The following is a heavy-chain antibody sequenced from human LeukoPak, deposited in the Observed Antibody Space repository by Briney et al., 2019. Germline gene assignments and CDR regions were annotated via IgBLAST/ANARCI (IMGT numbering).Heavy chain of an antibody. CDR3: ARAQYDYVWGSYRYYFDY. CDR2: IYSGGST. Sequence: GGSLRLSCAASGFTVSSNYMSWVRQAPGKGLEWVSVIYSGGSTYYADSVKGRFTISRDNSKNTLYLQMNSLRAEDTAVYYCARAQYDYVWGSYRYYFDYWGQGTLVTVSS. CDR1: GFTVSSNY. V-gene: IGHV3-53*01. D-gene: IGHD3-16*02. J-gene: IGHJ4*02.